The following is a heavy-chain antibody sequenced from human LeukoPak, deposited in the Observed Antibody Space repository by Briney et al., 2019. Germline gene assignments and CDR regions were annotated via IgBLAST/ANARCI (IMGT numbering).Heavy chain of an antibody. V-gene: IGHV3-23*01. Sequence: PGGSLRLSCAASGFTFSNYAMSWVRQAPGKGLEWVSAISGSGDNTYYADSVKGRFTVSRDNSKNTLYVQMKSLRAEDTAVYYCAKEYSSSWYDAFDIWGQGTMVTVSS. CDR3: AKEYSSSWYDAFDI. CDR1: GFTFSNYA. D-gene: IGHD6-13*01. J-gene: IGHJ3*02. CDR2: ISGSGDNT.